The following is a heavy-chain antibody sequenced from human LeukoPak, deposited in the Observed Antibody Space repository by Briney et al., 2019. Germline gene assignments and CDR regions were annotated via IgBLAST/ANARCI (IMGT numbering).Heavy chain of an antibody. CDR2: FYYSGII. D-gene: IGHD5-18*01. Sequence: PSETLSLTCTVSGGSIRTITYYWGWIRQPPGKGLEWIGSFYYSGIIYYNPSLKSRITISVDTSKSQFSLNMTSVTAADTAVYYCARQRHSYGSDCWGQGTLVTVSS. V-gene: IGHV4-39*01. J-gene: IGHJ4*02. CDR3: ARQRHSYGSDC. CDR1: GGSIRTITYY.